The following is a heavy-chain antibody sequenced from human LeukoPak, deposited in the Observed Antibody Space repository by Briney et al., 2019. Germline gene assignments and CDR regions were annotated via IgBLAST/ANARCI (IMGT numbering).Heavy chain of an antibody. CDR1: GFIFGSHV. CDR2: TLYDGSRK. J-gene: IGHJ6*02. CDR3: ARERQALYGMDV. V-gene: IGHV3-30*02. Sequence: GGSLRLSCAGSGFIFGSHVMSWVRQTPGMGLQWVALTLYDGSRKYYEDSVKGRFIISRDNSKNTLYLQMDSLRVEDTAIYYCARERQALYGMDVWGQGTTVTVSS.